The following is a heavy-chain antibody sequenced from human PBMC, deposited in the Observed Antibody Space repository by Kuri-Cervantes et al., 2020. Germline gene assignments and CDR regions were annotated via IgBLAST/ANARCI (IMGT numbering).Heavy chain of an antibody. V-gene: IGHV4-39*07. D-gene: IGHD6-19*01. CDR1: GGSISSSSYY. CDR3: ARTGGWHFDN. CDR2: IYYSGST. J-gene: IGHJ4*02. Sequence: SETLSLTCTVSGGSISSSSYYWGWIRQPPGKGLEWIGSIYYSGSTYYNPSLKSRVTISVDTSKNQFSLKLNSMTPADTAVYYCARTGGWHFDNWGQGTLVTVSS.